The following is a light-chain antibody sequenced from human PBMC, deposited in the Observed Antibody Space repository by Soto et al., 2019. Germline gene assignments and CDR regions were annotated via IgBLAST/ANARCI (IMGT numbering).Light chain of an antibody. CDR2: LGS. V-gene: IGKV2-28*01. CDR3: MQALQTPYS. J-gene: IGKJ2*03. CDR1: QRLLHSNGNTF. Sequence: EIVMTQSPPSLTVTPGEPASISCRSSQRLLHSNGNTFLHWYLQKPGQSPQLLIYLGSNRASGVPDRVSGSEAGTDSTLKISRVEAEDVGVYYCMQALQTPYSFSQGTKLEIK.